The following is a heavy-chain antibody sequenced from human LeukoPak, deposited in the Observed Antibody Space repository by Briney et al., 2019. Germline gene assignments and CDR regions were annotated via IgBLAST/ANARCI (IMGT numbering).Heavy chain of an antibody. D-gene: IGHD3-10*01. CDR3: ARHQSYGSGTYYAPIDY. CDR2: IYYSGST. Sequence: SETLSLTCTVSGGSVSSSSYYWGSIRQPPGKGLEWIGRIYYSGSTEYNPSLKTRVTISVDTSRNQFSLKLSSVTAADTAVYYCARHQSYGSGTYYAPIDYWGQGSLVTVSS. CDR1: GGSVSSSSYY. J-gene: IGHJ4*02. V-gene: IGHV4-39*01.